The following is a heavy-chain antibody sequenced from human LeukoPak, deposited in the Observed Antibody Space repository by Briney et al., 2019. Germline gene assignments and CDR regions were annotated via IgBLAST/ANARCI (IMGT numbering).Heavy chain of an antibody. Sequence: GGSLRLSCAAFGFTFTNNWMTWFRQAPGKGLEWVANVNEDGSERNYVDSVKGRFTISRDNAKNSVYLQMNNLRVEETAVYYCARGRGWIDPWGQGTLVTVSS. CDR2: VNEDGSER. J-gene: IGHJ5*02. V-gene: IGHV3-7*01. CDR1: GFTFTNNW. CDR3: ARGRGWIDP. D-gene: IGHD5-24*01.